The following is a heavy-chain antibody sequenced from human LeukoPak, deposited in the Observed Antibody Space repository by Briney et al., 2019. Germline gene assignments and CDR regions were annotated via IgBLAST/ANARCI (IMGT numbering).Heavy chain of an antibody. D-gene: IGHD6-19*01. J-gene: IGHJ4*02. V-gene: IGHV3-23*01. CDR2: ISGSGGTT. CDR3: AKNVKSSGWYSDY. Sequence: GGSLRLSCAASGFTFNNFAMSWVRQAPGKGLEWVSAISGSGGTTYYADSVKGRFTISRDNPKTTLYLQMNSLRAEDTAVYYCAKNVKSSGWYSDYWGQGTLVTVSS. CDR1: GFTFNNFA.